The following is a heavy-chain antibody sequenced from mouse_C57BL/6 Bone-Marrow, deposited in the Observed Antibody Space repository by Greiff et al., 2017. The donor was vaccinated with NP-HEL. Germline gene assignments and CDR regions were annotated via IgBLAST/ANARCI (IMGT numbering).Heavy chain of an antibody. CDR3: ARRGYDYDWYAMDY. CDR2: IYPRSGNT. CDR1: GYTFTSYG. V-gene: IGHV1-81*01. D-gene: IGHD2-4*01. Sequence: QVQLKESGAELARPGASVKLSCKASGYTFTSYGISWVKQRTGQGLEWIGEIYPRSGNTYYNEKFKGKATLTADKSSSTAYMELRSLTSEDSAVYFCARRGYDYDWYAMDYWGQGTSVTVSS. J-gene: IGHJ4*01.